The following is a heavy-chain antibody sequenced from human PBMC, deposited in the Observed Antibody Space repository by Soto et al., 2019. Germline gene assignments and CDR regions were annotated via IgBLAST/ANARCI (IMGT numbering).Heavy chain of an antibody. V-gene: IGHV2-26*01. D-gene: IGHD2-21*01. J-gene: IGHJ4*02. CDR2: IFSNDET. Sequence: QVTLKESGPVLVKPTETLTLTCTVSGFSLSNARMGVSWFRQPPGKALEWLAHIFSNDETAYSTSLKTRLTISKDTSKSQVVLTMGNMDPVDTATYYCARTVARMNLDYWGQGTLVTVSS. CDR3: ARTVARMNLDY. CDR1: GFSLSNARMG.